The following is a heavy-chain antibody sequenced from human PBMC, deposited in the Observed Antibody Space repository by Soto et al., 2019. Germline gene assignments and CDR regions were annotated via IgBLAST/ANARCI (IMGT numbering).Heavy chain of an antibody. CDR1: GFTFSTYS. CDR2: ISGSGNYT. CDR3: AREGINNYNEYYFDS. Sequence: GGSLRLSCAASGFTFSTYSMNWVRQAPGKGLEWVSSISGSGNYTHYADFLRGRFTISRDNAKTSLYLQMDSLRAEDTAVYYCAREGINNYNEYYFDSWGQGTVVTVSS. V-gene: IGHV3-21*01. J-gene: IGHJ4*02. D-gene: IGHD4-4*01.